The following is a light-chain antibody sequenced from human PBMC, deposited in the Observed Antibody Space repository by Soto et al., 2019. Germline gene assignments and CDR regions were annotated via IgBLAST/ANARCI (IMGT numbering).Light chain of an antibody. CDR2: AAS. V-gene: IGKV1-27*01. Sequence: DIQMTQSPSSLSASVGGRVTITCRASQHSSNYLAWYQQKPGKVPKLLIYAASTLQSGVPSRFSGGASGTDFTLTISSLQHEDLATYYCQKYNSAPWTFGQGTKVEIK. CDR1: QHSSNY. J-gene: IGKJ1*01. CDR3: QKYNSAPWT.